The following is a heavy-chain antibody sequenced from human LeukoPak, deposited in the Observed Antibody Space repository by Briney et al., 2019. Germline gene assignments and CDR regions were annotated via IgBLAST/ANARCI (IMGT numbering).Heavy chain of an antibody. CDR1: GFTFSIYS. CDR2: ISSSTSYI. CDR3: ARDLNDAFDI. J-gene: IGHJ3*02. Sequence: GGSLRLSCAASGFTFSIYSMNWVRQAPGKGLERVSSISSSTSYIYYADSVKGRFTISRDNARNSLHLQMNSLRAEDTAVYYCARDLNDAFDIWGQGTMVTVSS. V-gene: IGHV3-21*01.